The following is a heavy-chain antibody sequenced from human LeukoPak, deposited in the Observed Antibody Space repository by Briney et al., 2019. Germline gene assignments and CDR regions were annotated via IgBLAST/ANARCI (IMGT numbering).Heavy chain of an antibody. V-gene: IGHV4-39*07. CDR2: IYYSGST. CDR3: ARDPIGWLSWFDP. CDR1: GGSISSSSYY. J-gene: IGHJ5*02. D-gene: IGHD3-9*01. Sequence: SETLSLTCTVSGGSISSSSYYWGWIRQPPGKGLEWIGSIYYSGSTYYNPSLKSRVTISVDTSKNQFSLKLSSVTAADTAVYYCARDPIGWLSWFDPWGQGTLVTVSS.